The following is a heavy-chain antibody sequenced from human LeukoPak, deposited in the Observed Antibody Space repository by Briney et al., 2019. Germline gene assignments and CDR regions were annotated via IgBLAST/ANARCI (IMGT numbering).Heavy chain of an antibody. V-gene: IGHV3-23*01. CDR2: ISGSGGST. CDR1: GFTFSSCA. CDR3: AKTAAHYDFWSGYTDY. J-gene: IGHJ4*02. Sequence: GGSLRLSCAASGFTFSSCAMSWVRQAPGKGLEWVSAISGSGGSTYYADSVKGRFTISRDNSKNTLYLQMNSLRAEDTAVYYCAKTAAHYDFWSGYTDYWGQGTLVAVSS. D-gene: IGHD3-3*01.